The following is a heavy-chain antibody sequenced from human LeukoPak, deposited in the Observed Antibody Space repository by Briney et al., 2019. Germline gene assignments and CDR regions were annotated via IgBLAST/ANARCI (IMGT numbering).Heavy chain of an antibody. D-gene: IGHD6-13*01. CDR2: ITGSGGNT. J-gene: IGHJ6*02. V-gene: IGHV3-23*01. CDR1: GFIFSSYS. Sequence: GGSLRLSCAASGFIFSSYSMSWVRQAPGKGLEWVSVITGSGGNTYYADSVKGRLTISKDNSKNTVYLQMSSLRVDDTAVYYCAKAASSSWLSYYYGMDVWGQGTTVTVSS. CDR3: AKAASSSWLSYYYGMDV.